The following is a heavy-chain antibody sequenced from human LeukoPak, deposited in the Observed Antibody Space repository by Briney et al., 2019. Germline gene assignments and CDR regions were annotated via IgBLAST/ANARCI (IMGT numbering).Heavy chain of an antibody. Sequence: SVKVSCKASGGTFSSYAISWVRQAPGQGLEWMGGIIPIFGTANYAQKFQGRVTITADESTSTAYMELSSLSTEDTAVYDCSSLIGGDFWCGVHYWRQGSMVTVSS. V-gene: IGHV1-69*13. J-gene: IGHJ4*02. CDR2: IIPIFGTA. CDR3: SSLIGGDFWCGVHY. D-gene: IGHD3-3*01. CDR1: GGTFSSYA.